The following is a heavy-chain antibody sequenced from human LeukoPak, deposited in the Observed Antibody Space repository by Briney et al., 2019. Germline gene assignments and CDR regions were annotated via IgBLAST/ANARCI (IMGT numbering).Heavy chain of an antibody. CDR3: AKESYHYDILTGYQMGYFDY. D-gene: IGHD3-9*01. V-gene: IGHV3-30*18. Sequence: GGSLRLSCAASGFTFSSYGMHWVRQAPGKGLEWVAVISYDGSNKYYADSVKGRFTISRDNSKNTLYLQMNSLRAEDTAVYYCAKESYHYDILTGYQMGYFDYWGQGTLVTVSS. CDR1: GFTFSSYG. J-gene: IGHJ4*02. CDR2: ISYDGSNK.